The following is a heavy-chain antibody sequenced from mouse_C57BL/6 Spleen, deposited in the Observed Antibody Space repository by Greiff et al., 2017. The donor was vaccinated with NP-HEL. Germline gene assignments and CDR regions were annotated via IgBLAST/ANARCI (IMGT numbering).Heavy chain of an antibody. J-gene: IGHJ1*03. Sequence: EVKLQESGPGLAKPSQTLSLTCSVTGYSITSDYWNWIRKFPGNKLEYMGYISYSGSTYYNLSLKSRISITRDTSKNQYYLQLSSVTTEDTATYYCARYDGSSYDWYCDVWGTGATVTVSS. CDR2: ISYSGST. CDR1: GYSITSDY. CDR3: ARYDGSSYDWYCDV. V-gene: IGHV3-8*01. D-gene: IGHD1-1*01.